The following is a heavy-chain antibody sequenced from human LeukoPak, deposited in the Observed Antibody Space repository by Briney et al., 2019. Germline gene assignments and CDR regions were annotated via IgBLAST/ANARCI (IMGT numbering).Heavy chain of an antibody. CDR1: GYTFPSYW. CDR2: IHPDDSDT. J-gene: IGHJ4*02. D-gene: IGHD2-15*01. CDR3: ARRYCSGRNCYYFDY. V-gene: IGHV5-51*01. Sequence: GESLKISCKGSGYTFPSYWIGWVRQMPGKGLEWMGIIHPDDSDTRYSPSFQGQVTISADKSISTAYLQWSSLKASDTAMYYCARRYCSGRNCYYFDYWGQGTLDTVSS.